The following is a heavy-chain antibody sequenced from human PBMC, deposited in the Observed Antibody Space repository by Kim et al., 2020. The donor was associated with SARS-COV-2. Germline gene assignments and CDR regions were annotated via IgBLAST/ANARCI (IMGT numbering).Heavy chain of an antibody. V-gene: IGHV4-34*01. D-gene: IGHD3-9*01. J-gene: IGHJ4*02. CDR1: GGSFSGYY. Sequence: SETLSLTCAVYGGSFSGYYWSWIRQPPGKGLEWMGEINHSGSTNYNPSLKSRVTISVDTSKNQFALTLSSGTAAATAVYYCARRFGRYFGWLSRAFDYWGQGTLVTVSS. CDR2: INHSGST. CDR3: ARRFGRYFGWLSRAFDY.